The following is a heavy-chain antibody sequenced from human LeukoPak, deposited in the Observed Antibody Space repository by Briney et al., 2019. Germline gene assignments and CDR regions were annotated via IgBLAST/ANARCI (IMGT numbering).Heavy chain of an antibody. V-gene: IGHV4-39*07. CDR1: GGSISSSSYY. CDR2: IYYSGST. D-gene: IGHD2-2*01. CDR3: ARDRGTSHRLDY. Sequence: SETLSLTCTVSGGSISSSSYYWGWIRQPPGKGVEWIGSIYYSGSTYYNPSLKSRVTISVDTSKNQFSLKLSSVTAADTAVYYCARDRGTSHRLDYWGQGTLVTVSS. J-gene: IGHJ4*02.